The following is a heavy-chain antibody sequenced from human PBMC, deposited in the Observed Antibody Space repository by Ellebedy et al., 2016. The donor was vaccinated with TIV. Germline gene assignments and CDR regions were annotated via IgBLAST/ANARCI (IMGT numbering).Heavy chain of an antibody. CDR1: GVTFSSYS. CDR2: ISSSGTYI. J-gene: IGHJ4*02. CDR3: ARGSGDLPFDY. Sequence: GESLKISCAASGVTFSSYSMNWVRQAPGKGLEWVSCISSSGTYIYYADSLKGRFTISRDSAKNSLYLQMNSLRAEDTAVYYCARGSGDLPFDYWGQGTLVTVSS. D-gene: IGHD4-17*01. V-gene: IGHV3-21*01.